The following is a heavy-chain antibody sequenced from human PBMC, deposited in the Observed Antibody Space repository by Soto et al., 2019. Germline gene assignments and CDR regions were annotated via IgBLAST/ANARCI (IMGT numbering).Heavy chain of an antibody. D-gene: IGHD6-13*01. CDR1: GFTFSPYA. CDR2: ISSNGGNT. J-gene: IGHJ2*01. CDR3: AGQIAALDL. Sequence: EVQLVESGGGLVQPGGSRRLSCAASGFTFSPYAMHLVRQAPGKGLEYVSAISSNGGNTYYANSVKGRFTISRDNSKNTLYLQMGSLRAEDMAVYYCAGQIAALDLWGRGTLVTVSS. V-gene: IGHV3-64*01.